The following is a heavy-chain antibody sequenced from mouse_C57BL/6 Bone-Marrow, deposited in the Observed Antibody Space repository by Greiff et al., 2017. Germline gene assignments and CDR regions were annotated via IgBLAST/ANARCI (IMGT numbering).Heavy chain of an antibody. CDR3: ARSGGYDYYGSSYWYFDV. Sequence: VQLQQSVAELVRPGASVKLSCTASGFNIKNTYMHWVKQRPEQGLEWIGRIDPANGNTKYAPKFPGKATITADTSSNTAYLQLSSLTSEDTASYYCARSGGYDYYGSSYWYFDVWGTGTTVTVSS. J-gene: IGHJ1*03. D-gene: IGHD1-1*01. CDR1: GFNIKNTY. V-gene: IGHV14-3*01. CDR2: IDPANGNT.